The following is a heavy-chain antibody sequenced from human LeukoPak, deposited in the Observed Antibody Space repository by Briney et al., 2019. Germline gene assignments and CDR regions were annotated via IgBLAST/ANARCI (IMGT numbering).Heavy chain of an antibody. CDR2: ISSDGTNK. CDR3: AKEREVATYYFDP. D-gene: IGHD5-12*01. V-gene: IGHV3-30-3*02. J-gene: IGHJ5*02. Sequence: GGPLRLSCAASGFTFIGYAMHWVRQAPGQGLEWVAVISSDGTNKYYADSVKGRFTISRDNSKNALYLQMNSLSPEDTAVYYCAKEREVATYYFDPWGQGTLVTVSS. CDR1: GFTFIGYA.